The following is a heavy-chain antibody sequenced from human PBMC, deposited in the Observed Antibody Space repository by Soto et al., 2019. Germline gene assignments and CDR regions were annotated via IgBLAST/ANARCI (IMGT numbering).Heavy chain of an antibody. CDR2: ISYDGSNK. J-gene: IGHJ4*02. Sequence: PGGSLRLSCAASGFTFSSYGMHWVRQAPGKGLEWVAVISYDGSNKYYADSVKGRFTISRDNSKNTLYLQMNSLRAEDTAVYYCAKSDYSSGWYSPPGFDYWGQGTLVTVS. CDR3: AKSDYSSGWYSPPGFDY. V-gene: IGHV3-30*18. D-gene: IGHD6-19*01. CDR1: GFTFSSYG.